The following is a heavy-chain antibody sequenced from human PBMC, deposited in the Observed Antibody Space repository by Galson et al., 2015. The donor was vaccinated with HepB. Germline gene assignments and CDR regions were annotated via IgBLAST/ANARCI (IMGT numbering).Heavy chain of an antibody. CDR2: MSDNGDNT. CDR1: GFTFRSYA. D-gene: IGHD6-19*01. Sequence: SLRLSCAASGFTFRSYAIMWVQAPGKGLEWVSGMSDNGDNTFYADSVKGRFTISRDISKNTVYLQMNSLRVEDTAVYYCATRSGASGWYSYFQHWGQGTLVTVSS. J-gene: IGHJ1*01. V-gene: IGHV3-23*01. CDR3: ATRSGASGWYSYFQH.